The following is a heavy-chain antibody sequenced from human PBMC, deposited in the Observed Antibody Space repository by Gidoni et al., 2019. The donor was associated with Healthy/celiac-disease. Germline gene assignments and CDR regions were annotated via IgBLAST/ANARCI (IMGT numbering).Heavy chain of an antibody. J-gene: IGHJ4*02. CDR2: INHSGST. CDR1: GGSFSGYY. V-gene: IGHV4-34*01. Sequence: QVQLQQGGAGLLKPSETLSLTCAVYGGSFSGYYWSWIRQPPGKGLEWIGEINHSGSTNYNPSLKSRVTISVDTSKNQFSLKLSSVTAADTAVYYCARVLPYDYIWGSYRPAYFDYWGQGTLVTVSS. CDR3: ARVLPYDYIWGSYRPAYFDY. D-gene: IGHD3-16*02.